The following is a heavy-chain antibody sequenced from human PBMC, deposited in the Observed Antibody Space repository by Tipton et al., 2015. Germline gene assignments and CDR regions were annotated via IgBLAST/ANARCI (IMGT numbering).Heavy chain of an antibody. CDR2: INHSGST. CDR1: GGSFSGYY. D-gene: IGHD3-16*02. CDR3: ARGGGDDYIWGSSRFDS. Sequence: TLSLTCAVYGGSFSGYYWTWIRQPPGKGLAWIGEINHSGSTNYKPSLKSRVTISVDTSKNQFSLKLSSVTAADTAVYYCARGGGDDYIWGSSRFDSWGQGILVTVSS. J-gene: IGHJ5*01. V-gene: IGHV4-34*01.